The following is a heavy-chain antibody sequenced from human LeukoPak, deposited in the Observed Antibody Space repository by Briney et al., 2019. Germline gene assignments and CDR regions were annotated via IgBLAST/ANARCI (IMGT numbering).Heavy chain of an antibody. V-gene: IGHV4-39*07. CDR1: GGSISSSSYY. J-gene: IGHJ5*02. D-gene: IGHD4-17*01. CDR3: VRTVIPGWFDP. CDR2: IYYSGST. Sequence: SETLSLTCTVSGGSISSSSYYWGWIRQPPGKGLEWIGNIYYSGSTYYNPSLKSRVTISVDTSKNQFSLKLSSVTAADTAVYYCVRTVIPGWFDPWGQGTLVTVSS.